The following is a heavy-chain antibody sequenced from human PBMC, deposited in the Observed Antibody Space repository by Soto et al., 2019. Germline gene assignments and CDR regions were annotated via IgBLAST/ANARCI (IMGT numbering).Heavy chain of an antibody. CDR2: ISATGGAT. Sequence: XASLGLSCAASGFTFRDNAMIGVRQTPGGGLERVSQISATGGATHYADSVKGRFTISRDNSKNTLYLQMNSLRLEDTAVYYCVKDPVSGGSGGAWFDYWGQGTLVTVSS. CDR3: VKDPVSGGSGGAWFDY. CDR1: GFTFRDNA. D-gene: IGHD2-21*02. J-gene: IGHJ4*02. V-gene: IGHV3-23*01.